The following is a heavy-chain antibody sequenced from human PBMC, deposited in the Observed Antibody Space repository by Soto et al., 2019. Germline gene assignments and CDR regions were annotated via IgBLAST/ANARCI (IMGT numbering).Heavy chain of an antibody. Sequence: GASVKVSCKASGYTFTSYDINWVRQATGQGLEWMGWMNPNSGNTGYAQKFQGRVTMTRNTSISTAYMELSSLRSEDTAVYYCARLNRPLGYCSSTSCHFDYWGQGTLVTVSS. CDR2: MNPNSGNT. CDR1: GYTFTSYD. CDR3: ARLNRPLGYCSSTSCHFDY. J-gene: IGHJ4*02. V-gene: IGHV1-8*01. D-gene: IGHD2-2*01.